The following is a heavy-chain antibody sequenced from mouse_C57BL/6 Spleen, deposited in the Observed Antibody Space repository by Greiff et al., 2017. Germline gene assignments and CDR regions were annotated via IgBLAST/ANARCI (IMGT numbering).Heavy chain of an antibody. J-gene: IGHJ4*01. Sequence: EVKLVESGPVLVKPGASVKMSCKASGYTFTDYYMNWVKQSHGKSLEWIGVINPYNGGTSYNQKFKGKATLTVDKSSSTAYMGLNSLTSEDSAVXYCARNEFITTVVARGYAMDYWGQGTSVTVSS. D-gene: IGHD1-1*01. CDR1: GYTFTDYY. CDR3: ARNEFITTVVARGYAMDY. CDR2: INPYNGGT. V-gene: IGHV1-19*01.